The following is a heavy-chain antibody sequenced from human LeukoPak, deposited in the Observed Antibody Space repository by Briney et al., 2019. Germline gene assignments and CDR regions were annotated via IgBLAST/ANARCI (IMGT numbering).Heavy chain of an antibody. CDR1: GGSISSSSYY. V-gene: IGHV4-39*07. CDR2: IYYSGST. D-gene: IGHD6-13*01. J-gene: IGHJ2*01. CDR3: ARVDRRSYSSPVQNWYFDL. Sequence: SETLSLTCTVSGGSISSSSYYWGWIRQPPGKGLEWIGSIYYSGSTYYNPSLKSRVTISVDTSKNQFSLKLSSVTAADTAVYYCARVDRRSYSSPVQNWYFDLWGRGTLVTVSS.